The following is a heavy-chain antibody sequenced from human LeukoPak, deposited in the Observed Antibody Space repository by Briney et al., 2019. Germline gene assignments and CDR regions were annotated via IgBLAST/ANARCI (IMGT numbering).Heavy chain of an antibody. CDR3: ARWRGAQSEFEY. CDR1: GFTFSNYW. J-gene: IGHJ4*02. D-gene: IGHD3-3*01. Sequence: GGSLRLSCAASGFTFSNYWMAWVRQAPGKGLEWVANIDQDGSEKESVDSVKGRFTISRDNAKNPLYLQMSNLRAEDTAVYYCARWRGAQSEFEYWGQGTLVTVSS. CDR2: IDQDGSEK. V-gene: IGHV3-7*01.